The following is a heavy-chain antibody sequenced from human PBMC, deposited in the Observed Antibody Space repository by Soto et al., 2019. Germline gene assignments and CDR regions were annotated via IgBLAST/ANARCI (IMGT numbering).Heavy chain of an antibody. V-gene: IGHV4-31*03. D-gene: IGHD2-15*01. CDR1: GGSISSGGYY. J-gene: IGHJ3*02. CDR3: ERAADFVVGVSAHRRGLDI. CDR2: IYYSGST. Sequence: LSLTCTVSGGSISSGGYYWSWIRQHPGKGLEWIGYIYYSGSTYYNPSLKSRVTISVDTSKNQFSLKLSSVTAADTAVYYWERAADFVVGVSAHRRGLDIWGQVTMVTVAS.